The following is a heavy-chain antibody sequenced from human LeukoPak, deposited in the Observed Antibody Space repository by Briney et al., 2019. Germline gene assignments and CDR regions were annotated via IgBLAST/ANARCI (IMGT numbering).Heavy chain of an antibody. D-gene: IGHD5-24*01. Sequence: SETLSLTCAVYGVSFSGYHWSWIRQPPGKGLEWIGEINHSGNTHYNPSLKSRVTISVDTSKKQFSLRLTSVTAADTAVYYCARHPSGRMWLQQGGWFDPWGQGTLVTVSS. J-gene: IGHJ5*02. CDR2: INHSGNT. V-gene: IGHV4-34*01. CDR3: ARHPSGRMWLQQGGWFDP. CDR1: GVSFSGYH.